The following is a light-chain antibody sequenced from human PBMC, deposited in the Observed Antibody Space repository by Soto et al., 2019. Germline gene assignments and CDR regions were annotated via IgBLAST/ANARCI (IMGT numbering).Light chain of an antibody. CDR2: AAS. CDR3: QQSLTIPYT. Sequence: DIQMTQSPSSLSASVRDRVTITCRASQTISTHLNWYQQKPGKAPKLLIYAASTLQSGVPSRFSGSGSGTDFTLPINSLQPEDFATYHCQQSLTIPYTFGQGTKLEIK. CDR1: QTISTH. V-gene: IGKV1-39*01. J-gene: IGKJ2*01.